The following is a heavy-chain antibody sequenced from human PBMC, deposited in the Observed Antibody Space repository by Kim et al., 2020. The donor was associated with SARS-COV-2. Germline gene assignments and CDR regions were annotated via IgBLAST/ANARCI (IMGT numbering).Heavy chain of an antibody. V-gene: IGHV4-39*01. CDR3: ARLPYYYGSGSYYYFDY. D-gene: IGHD3-10*01. Sequence: PKRRVTISVDTSKNQFSLKLSSVTAADTAVYYCARLPYYYGSGSYYYFDYWGQGTLVTVSS. J-gene: IGHJ4*02.